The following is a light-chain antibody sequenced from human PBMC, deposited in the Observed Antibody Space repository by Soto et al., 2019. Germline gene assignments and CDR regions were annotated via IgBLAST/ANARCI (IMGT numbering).Light chain of an antibody. V-gene: IGLV2-8*01. CDR2: EVS. Sequence: QSVLTQPPSASGSPGQSVTISCTGTSSDVGGYNYVSWYQQHPGKAPKVIIYEVSKRPSGVPDRFSGSKSGSTASLTVSGLQAEDEADYYCSSYAVTKLFVFGAGTKVTGL. CDR1: SSDVGGYNY. J-gene: IGLJ1*01. CDR3: SSYAVTKLFV.